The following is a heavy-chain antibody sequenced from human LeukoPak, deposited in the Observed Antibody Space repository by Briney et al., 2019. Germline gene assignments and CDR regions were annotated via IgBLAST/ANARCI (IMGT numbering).Heavy chain of an antibody. CDR1: GFTFSDYY. Sequence: GGSLRLSCVASGFTFSDYYMNWIRQPPGKGLEWLSYLSPSANTIFYADSVRGRFTISRDNAKNSMYLHMHNLRPEDTAVYYCARDILNSRWPNFDLWGQGTLVTVSS. J-gene: IGHJ1*01. CDR2: LSPSANTI. CDR3: ARDILNSRWPNFDL. V-gene: IGHV3-11*01. D-gene: IGHD6-13*01.